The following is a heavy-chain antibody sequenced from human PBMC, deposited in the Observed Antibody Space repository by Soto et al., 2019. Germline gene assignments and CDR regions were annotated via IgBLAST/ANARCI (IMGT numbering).Heavy chain of an antibody. V-gene: IGHV5-10-1*01. CDR2: IDPSDSQT. CDR1: GYSFAGYW. J-gene: IGHJ4*02. Sequence: PGESLKISCKGSGYSFAGYWITWVRQKPGKGLEWMGRIDPSDSQTYYSPSFRGHVTISVTKSITTVFLQWSSLRPEDTAVYYCARGLVDSGGNCFDSWGQGTQVTVSS. CDR3: ARGLVDSGGNCFDS. D-gene: IGHD4-17*01.